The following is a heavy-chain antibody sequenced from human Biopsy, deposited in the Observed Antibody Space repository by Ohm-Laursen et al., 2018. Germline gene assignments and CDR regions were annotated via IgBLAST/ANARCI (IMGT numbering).Heavy chain of an antibody. J-gene: IGHJ4*02. Sequence: SVKVSCKISGYTFTSYGMSWVRQAPGQGFEWMGRISGYNGNTNYAQKFQGRITMTIDAATSTGYMDLRSLKSDDKAVYYCARIAAAGWDDYWGQGTLVTVSS. V-gene: IGHV1-18*01. D-gene: IGHD6-25*01. CDR3: ARIAAAGWDDY. CDR1: GYTFTSYG. CDR2: ISGYNGNT.